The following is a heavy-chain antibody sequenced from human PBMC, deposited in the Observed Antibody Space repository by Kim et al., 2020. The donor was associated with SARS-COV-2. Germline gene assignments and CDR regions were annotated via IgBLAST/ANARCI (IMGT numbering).Heavy chain of an antibody. CDR2: GGKT. CDR3: ARTQGCGCY. V-gene: IGHV3-23*01. Sequence: GGKTKYAGPVKGRFTISRDNSKSTRYLKMNSLRAEDTAVYYCARTQGCGCYWGQGTLLTVPS. D-gene: IGHD2-15*01. J-gene: IGHJ1*01.